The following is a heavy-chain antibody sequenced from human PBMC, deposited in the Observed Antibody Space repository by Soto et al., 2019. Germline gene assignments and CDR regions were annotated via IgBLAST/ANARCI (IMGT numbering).Heavy chain of an antibody. Sequence: GGSLRLSCAASGFTFSSYAMHWVRQAPGKGLEWVAVISYDGSNKYYADSVKGRFTISRDNSKNTLYLQMNSLRAEDTAVYYCAKHSSEYGMDVWGQGTTVTVAS. CDR3: AKHSSEYGMDV. CDR1: GFTFSSYA. CDR2: ISYDGSNK. V-gene: IGHV3-30-3*02. J-gene: IGHJ6*02. D-gene: IGHD5-18*01.